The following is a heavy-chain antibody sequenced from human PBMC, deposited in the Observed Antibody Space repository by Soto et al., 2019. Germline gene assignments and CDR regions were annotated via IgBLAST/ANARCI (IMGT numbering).Heavy chain of an antibody. CDR2: INHSGST. CDR1: GGSFSGYY. V-gene: IGHV4-34*01. CDR3: ARARITIFGVVNHYYYYYIDV. J-gene: IGHJ6*03. Sequence: SETLSLTCAVYGGSFSGYYWSWIRQPPGKGLEWIGEINHSGSTNYNPSLKSRVTISVDTSKNQFSLKLSSVTAADTAVYYCARARITIFGVVNHYYYYYIDVWGKGTTVTVSS. D-gene: IGHD3-3*01.